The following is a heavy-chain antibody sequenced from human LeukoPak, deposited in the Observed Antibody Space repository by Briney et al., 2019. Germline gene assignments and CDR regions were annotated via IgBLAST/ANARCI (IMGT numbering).Heavy chain of an antibody. Sequence: GGSLRLSCAASGFTFSSYGMHWVRQAPGKGLEWVAFIRYDGSNKYYADSVKGRFTISRDNSKNTLYLQMNSLRAEDTAVYYCAKTYYYGSGSQRGGLIDYWGQGTLVTVSS. D-gene: IGHD3-10*01. CDR1: GFTFSSYG. V-gene: IGHV3-30*02. CDR3: AKTYYYGSGSQRGGLIDY. J-gene: IGHJ4*02. CDR2: IRYDGSNK.